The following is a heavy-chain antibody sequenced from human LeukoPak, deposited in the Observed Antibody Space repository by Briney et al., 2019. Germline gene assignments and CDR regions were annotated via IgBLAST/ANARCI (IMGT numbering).Heavy chain of an antibody. V-gene: IGHV3-30*02. D-gene: IGHD5-24*01. CDR1: RITFSTYG. J-gene: IGHJ4*02. CDR3: AKDSEDGHNWAPFDY. CDR2: IRYDGSNI. Sequence: PGGSLRLSCAASRITFSTYGMHWVRQAPGKGLEWVAFIRYDGSNIYYADSVKGRFTISRDNSKNTLYLQMNSLRAEDTAVYYCAKDSEDGHNWAPFDYWGQGTLVTVSS.